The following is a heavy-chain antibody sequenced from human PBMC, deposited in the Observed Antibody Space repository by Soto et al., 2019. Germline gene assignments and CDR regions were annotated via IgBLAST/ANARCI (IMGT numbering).Heavy chain of an antibody. D-gene: IGHD3-3*01. CDR2: INHSGTT. J-gene: IGHJ6*03. CDR1: GGSFSGYY. V-gene: IGHV4-34*01. CDR3: ARGGNYDFWSGRNYYYYYMDV. Sequence: PSETLSLTCAVYGGSFSGYYWSWIRQPPGKGLEWIGEINHSGTTNYNPSLKSRVTISADTSKNQFSLKVSSVTAADTAVYYCARGGNYDFWSGRNYYYYYMDVWGKGIKVTVSS.